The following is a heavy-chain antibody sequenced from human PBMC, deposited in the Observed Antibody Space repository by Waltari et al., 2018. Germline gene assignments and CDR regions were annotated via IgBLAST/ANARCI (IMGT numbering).Heavy chain of an antibody. CDR2: IYSDSTSA. CDR1: GLTLTTHT. J-gene: IGHJ3*02. V-gene: IGHV3-21*01. CDR3: TRDIYTGSPVEAYDI. D-gene: IGHD1-26*01. Sequence: VQLVESGGGLVKPGGSLRLSGVASGLTLTTHTMTWGRQAPGEGLGWVATIYSDSTSAYYADSVRARFTIFRDNAGNSLYLQINSLRVEDTAVYYCTRDIYTGSPVEAYDIWGQGTMVTVSS.